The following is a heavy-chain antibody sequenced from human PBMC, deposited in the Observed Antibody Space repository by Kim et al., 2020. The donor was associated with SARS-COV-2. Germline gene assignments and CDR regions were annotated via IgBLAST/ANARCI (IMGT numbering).Heavy chain of an antibody. V-gene: IGHV3-9*01. CDR1: GFTFDDYA. Sequence: GGSLRLSCAASGFTFDDYAMHWVRQAPGKGLEWVSGISWNSGSIGYADSVKGRFTISRDNAKNSLYLQMNSLRAEDTALYYCAKDKLGIAAAGTPAFDY. J-gene: IGHJ4*01. D-gene: IGHD6-13*01. CDR2: ISWNSGSI. CDR3: AKDKLGIAAAGTPAFDY.